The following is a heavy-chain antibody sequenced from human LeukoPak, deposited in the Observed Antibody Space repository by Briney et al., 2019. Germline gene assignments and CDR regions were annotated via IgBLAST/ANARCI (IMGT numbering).Heavy chain of an antibody. J-gene: IGHJ4*02. CDR2: IDPRDSYT. D-gene: IGHD6-6*01. Sequence: GESLKISCKASGYSFTTYWITWVRQMPGKGLEWMGRIDPRDSYTIYSPSLQGHVTISADKSTSTAYLQWSSLKASDTAMYYYARWHSSSVFDYWGQGTLVTVSS. V-gene: IGHV5-10-1*01. CDR1: GYSFTTYW. CDR3: ARWHSSSVFDY.